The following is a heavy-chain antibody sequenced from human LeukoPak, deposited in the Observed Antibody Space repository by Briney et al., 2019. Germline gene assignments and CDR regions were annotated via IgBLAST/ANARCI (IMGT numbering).Heavy chain of an antibody. CDR3: ARNRPAYSGSGSSPSSFDY. Sequence: SETLSLTCTVSGGSISSSSYFWGWIRQPPGKGLEWIGSIYYSGSTYYNPSLKSRVTISVDTSKNQFSLKLSSVTAADTAVYYCARNRPAYSGSGSSPSSFDYWGQGTLVTVSS. D-gene: IGHD3-10*01. CDR1: GGSISSSSYF. J-gene: IGHJ4*02. CDR2: IYYSGST. V-gene: IGHV4-39*07.